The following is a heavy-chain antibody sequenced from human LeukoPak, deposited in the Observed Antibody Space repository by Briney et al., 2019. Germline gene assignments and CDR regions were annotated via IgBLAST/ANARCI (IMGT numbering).Heavy chain of an antibody. V-gene: IGHV3-7*01. D-gene: IGHD2-2*01. J-gene: IGHJ4*02. CDR2: IKHDGSEK. CDR3: ARDRTSRSFDY. CDR1: GFTFSDYW. Sequence: PGGSLRLPCAVSGFTFSDYWMTWVRQAPGKGLEWVANIKHDGSEKYYVDSVKGRFTISRDNAKNSLYLQMNSLRAEDTSVYYCARDRTSRSFDYWGQGTLVTVSS.